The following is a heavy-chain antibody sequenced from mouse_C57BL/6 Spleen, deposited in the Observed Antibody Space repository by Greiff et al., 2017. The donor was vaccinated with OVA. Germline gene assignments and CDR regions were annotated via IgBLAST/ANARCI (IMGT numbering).Heavy chain of an antibody. CDR3: ARDGYSHFDY. CDR1: GYTFTSYW. J-gene: IGHJ2*01. V-gene: IGHV1-61*01. Sequence: QVQLQQPGAELVRPGSSVKLSCKASGYTFTSYWMDWVKQRPGQGLEWIGNIYPSDSETHYNQKFKDKATLTVDKSSSTAYMQLSSLTSEDSAVYYCARDGYSHFDYWGQGTTLTVSS. D-gene: IGHD2-3*01. CDR2: IYPSDSET.